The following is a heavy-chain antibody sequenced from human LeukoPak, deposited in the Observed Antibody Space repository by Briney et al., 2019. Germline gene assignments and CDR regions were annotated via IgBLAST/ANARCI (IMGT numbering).Heavy chain of an antibody. V-gene: IGHV4-39*07. CDR2: IYYSGST. CDR1: GGSISSRSYY. J-gene: IGHJ4*02. D-gene: IGHD3-10*01. Sequence: KSSETLSLTCTVSGGSISSRSYYWGWTRQPPGKGLEWIGSIYYSGSTYYNPSLKSRVTISVDTSKNQFSLKLSSVTAADTAVYYCAREGSQSYYGGVSDYWGQGTLVTISS. CDR3: AREGSQSYYGGVSDY.